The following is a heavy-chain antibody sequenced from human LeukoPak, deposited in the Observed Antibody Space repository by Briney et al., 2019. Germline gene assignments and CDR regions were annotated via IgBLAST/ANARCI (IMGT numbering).Heavy chain of an antibody. V-gene: IGHV4-59*01. J-gene: IGHJ4*02. CDR3: ACSSDSSGYYYASY. Sequence: SETLSLTCTVSGGSISTYYWTWIRQPPGKGLEWIGHIQYSGTTNHNPSLKSRVTISVDTSKNQFSLKLSSVTAADTAVYYCACSSDSSGYYYASYWGQGTLVTVSS. D-gene: IGHD3-22*01. CDR1: GGSISTYY. CDR2: IQYSGTT.